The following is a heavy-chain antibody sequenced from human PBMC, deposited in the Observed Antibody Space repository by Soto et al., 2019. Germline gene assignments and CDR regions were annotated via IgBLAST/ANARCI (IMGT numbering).Heavy chain of an antibody. CDR2: ISYEGSNK. CDR1: GFTFSSFG. V-gene: IGHV3-30*18. J-gene: IGHJ4*02. Sequence: GGSLRLSCAASGFTFSSFGMHWVRQAPGKGLEWVANISYEGSNKDYADSVKGRFTISRDNSKNTLFLQMNSLRAEDTAVYYCAKDLYYYDSSGHSVFDHWGQGTLVTVSS. CDR3: AKDLYYYDSSGHSVFDH. D-gene: IGHD3-22*01.